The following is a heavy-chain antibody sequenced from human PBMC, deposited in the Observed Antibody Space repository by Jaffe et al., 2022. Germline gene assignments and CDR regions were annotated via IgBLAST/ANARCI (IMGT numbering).Heavy chain of an antibody. D-gene: IGHD3-22*01. CDR2: IYPGDSDT. CDR1: GYSFTSYW. CDR3: VRLGEYYYDSSGYSDY. V-gene: IGHV5-51*03. J-gene: IGHJ4*02. Sequence: EVQLVQSGAEVKKPGESLKISCKGSGYSFTSYWIGWVRQMPGKGLEWMGIIYPGDSDTRYSPSFQGQVTISADKSISTAYLQWSSLKASDTAMYYCVRLGEYYYDSSGYSDYWGQGTLVTVSS.